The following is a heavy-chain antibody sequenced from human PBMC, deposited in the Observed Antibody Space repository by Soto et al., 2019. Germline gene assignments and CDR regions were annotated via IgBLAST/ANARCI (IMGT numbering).Heavy chain of an antibody. CDR1: GFTVSSNY. CDR3: ARSYYYDSSGLPRGWFDP. CDR2: IYSGGST. Sequence: GGSLRLSCAASGFTVSSNYMSWVRQAPGKGLEWVSVIYSGGSTYYADSVKGRFTISRDNSKNTLYLQMNSLRAEDTAVYYCARSYYYDSSGLPRGWFDPWGQGTLVTVSS. V-gene: IGHV3-53*01. D-gene: IGHD3-22*01. J-gene: IGHJ5*02.